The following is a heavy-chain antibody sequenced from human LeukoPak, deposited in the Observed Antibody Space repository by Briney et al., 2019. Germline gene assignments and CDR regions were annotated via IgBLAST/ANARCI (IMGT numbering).Heavy chain of an antibody. D-gene: IGHD2-2*01. J-gene: IGHJ5*02. Sequence: SVKVSCKASGYTFTSYDINWVRQATGQGLEWMGGIIPILGTANYAQKFQGRVTITTDESTSTAYMELSSLRSEDTAVYYCARNLGYCSSTSCYSNWFDPWGQGTLVTVSS. CDR1: GYTFTSYD. V-gene: IGHV1-69*05. CDR2: IIPILGTA. CDR3: ARNLGYCSSTSCYSNWFDP.